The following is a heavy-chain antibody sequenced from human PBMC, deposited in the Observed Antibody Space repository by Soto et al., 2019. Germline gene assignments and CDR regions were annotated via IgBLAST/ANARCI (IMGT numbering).Heavy chain of an antibody. V-gene: IGHV4-59*01. J-gene: IGHJ4*02. CDR1: GCSINTYY. CDR2: IYSTGST. CDR3: ARMSPRFQPPYFDS. D-gene: IGHD3-10*01. Sequence: PSETLSLTCAVSGCSINTYYWSWIRQPPGKGLEWIGYIYSTGSTNNNPSLKSRVTLSADTSKNQFSLKLSSLTTADTAMYYCARMSPRFQPPYFDSWGQGTLVAVSS.